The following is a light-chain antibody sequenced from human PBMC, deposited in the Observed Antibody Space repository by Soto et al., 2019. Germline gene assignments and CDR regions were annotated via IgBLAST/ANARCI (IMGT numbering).Light chain of an antibody. V-gene: IGKV3-20*01. J-gene: IGKJ2*01. Sequence: EIVLTQSPGTLSLSPGERATLSCRASQSVSSTYLAWYQQKPGQAPRLLIYGASSRATGIPDRFSGSGSGTDFTLTISRLEPEDFAVYYCQQYGGSPNTFGQGTKLEI. CDR2: GAS. CDR1: QSVSSTY. CDR3: QQYGGSPNT.